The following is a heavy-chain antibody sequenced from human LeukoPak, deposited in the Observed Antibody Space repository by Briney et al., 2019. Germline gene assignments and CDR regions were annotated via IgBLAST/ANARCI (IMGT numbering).Heavy chain of an antibody. Sequence: GASVKVSCKASGYTFTGYYMHWVRQAPGQGLEWMGWINPNSGGTNYAQKLQGRVTMTTDTSTSTAYMELRSLRPDDTAVYYCAREPQYCSGGSCYSAHYMDVWGKGTTVTVS. D-gene: IGHD2-15*01. V-gene: IGHV1-2*02. CDR2: INPNSGGT. CDR1: GYTFTGYY. CDR3: AREPQYCSGGSCYSAHYMDV. J-gene: IGHJ6*03.